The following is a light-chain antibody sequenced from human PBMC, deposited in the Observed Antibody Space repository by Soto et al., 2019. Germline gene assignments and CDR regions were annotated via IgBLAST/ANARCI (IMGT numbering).Light chain of an antibody. CDR2: DAS. CDR1: QSVSSY. Sequence: EIVLTQSPATLSLSPGERATLSCGSSQSVSSYLAWYQQKPGQAPRLLIYDASNRATGIPARLSGSGSGTDFTLTISSLEPEDFAVYYCQQRSNWPPITFGQGTRLEIK. V-gene: IGKV3-11*01. J-gene: IGKJ5*01. CDR3: QQRSNWPPIT.